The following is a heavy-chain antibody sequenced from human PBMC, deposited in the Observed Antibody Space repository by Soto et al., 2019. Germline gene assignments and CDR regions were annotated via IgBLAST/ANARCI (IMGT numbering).Heavy chain of an antibody. Sequence: GGSLRLSCAASGFTFSSYAMSWVRQAPGNGLEWVSAISGSGGSTYYSDSVKGRFTISRDNSKNTLYLQMNSLRAEDTAVYYCAKYPRVLMATQPPSSTVPRGQRTLVPVSS. J-gene: IGHJ1*01. CDR2: ISGSGGST. V-gene: IGHV3-23*01. CDR1: GFTFSSYA. D-gene: IGHD5-12*01. CDR3: AKYPRVLMATQPPSSTVP.